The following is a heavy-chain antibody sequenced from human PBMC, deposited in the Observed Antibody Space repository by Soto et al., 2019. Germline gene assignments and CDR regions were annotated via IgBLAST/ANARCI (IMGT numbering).Heavy chain of an antibody. J-gene: IGHJ4*02. V-gene: IGHV1-18*01. Sequence: ASVKVSCKASGYTFTSYGISWVRQAPGQGLEWMGWISAYNGNTNYAQKLQGRVTMTTDTSTSTAYMELRSLRSDDTAVYYCARDATLLRFLEWLPGTFLFDYWGQGTLVTVSS. D-gene: IGHD3-3*01. CDR3: ARDATLLRFLEWLPGTFLFDY. CDR1: GYTFTSYG. CDR2: ISAYNGNT.